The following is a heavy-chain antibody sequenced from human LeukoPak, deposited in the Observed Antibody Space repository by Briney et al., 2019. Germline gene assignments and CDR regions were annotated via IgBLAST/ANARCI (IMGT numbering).Heavy chain of an antibody. J-gene: IGHJ4*02. CDR2: IIPILGVP. CDR3: ARVGAVTGTFDY. CDR1: GGTFSSHT. V-gene: IGHV1-69*02. D-gene: IGHD1-20*01. Sequence: SVKVSCKSSGGTFSSHTISWVRQAPGQGLEWMGRIIPILGVPNYARRFQGRVTITADKSTSTVYMELSSLRSEDTAVYFCARVGAVTGTFDYWGQGTLVTVSS.